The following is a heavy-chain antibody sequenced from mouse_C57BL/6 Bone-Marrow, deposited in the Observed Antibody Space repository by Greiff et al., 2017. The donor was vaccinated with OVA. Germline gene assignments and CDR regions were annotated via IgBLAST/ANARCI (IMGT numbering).Heavy chain of an antibody. CDR2: INSDGGST. CDR3: ARHGSYYYGSSYWYFDV. V-gene: IGHV5-2*01. Sequence: EVQVVESGGGLVQPGESLKLSCESYEYAFPSHDMSWVRQTPEKRLELVAAINSDGGSTYYPDTTERRFIISRDNTKKTLYLKMMRLRSEDAAVYYCARHGSYYYGSSYWYFDVWGTGTTVTVSS. J-gene: IGHJ1*03. D-gene: IGHD1-1*01. CDR1: EYAFPSHD.